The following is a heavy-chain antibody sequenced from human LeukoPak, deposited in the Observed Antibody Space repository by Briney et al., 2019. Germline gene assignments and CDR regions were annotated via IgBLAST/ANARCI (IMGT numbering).Heavy chain of an antibody. J-gene: IGHJ4*02. V-gene: IGHV3-21*01. CDR2: ISSSSSYI. Sequence: PGGSLRLSCAASGFTFSSYSMNWVRQAPGKGLEWVSSISSSSSYIYYADSVKGRFTISRDNAKNSLYLQMNSLRAEDTAVYYCARDGWGIAAAGTQFDYWGQGTLVTVSS. CDR3: ARDGWGIAAAGTQFDY. D-gene: IGHD6-13*01. CDR1: GFTFSSYS.